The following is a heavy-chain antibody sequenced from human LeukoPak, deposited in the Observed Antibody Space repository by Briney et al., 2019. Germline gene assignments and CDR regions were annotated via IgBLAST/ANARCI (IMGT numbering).Heavy chain of an antibody. J-gene: IGHJ4*02. V-gene: IGHV3-9*01. CDR2: ISWNSGSI. CDR1: GFTFDDYA. CDR3: ACLGELSYDY. Sequence: GRSLRLSCAASGFTFDDYAMHWVRQAPGKGLEWVSGISWNSGSIGYADSVKGRFTISRDNAKNSLYLQMNSLRAEDTALYYCACLGELSYDYWGQGTLVTVSS. D-gene: IGHD3-16*02.